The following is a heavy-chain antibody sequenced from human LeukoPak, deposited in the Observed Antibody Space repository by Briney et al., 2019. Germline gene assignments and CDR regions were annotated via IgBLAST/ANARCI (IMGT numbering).Heavy chain of an antibody. J-gene: IGHJ6*02. CDR2: IIHILGIA. CDR1: GGTFSSYA. D-gene: IGHD1-26*01. Sequence: SVAVSCTASGGTFSSYAISWVRQAPGQGLEWMGRIIHILGIANYAQKFQGRVTITADKSTSTAYMELSSLRAEDTAVYYCERDQDGAGRATYYYYGMDVWGQGTTVTVSS. V-gene: IGHV1-69*10. CDR3: ERDQDGAGRATYYYYGMDV.